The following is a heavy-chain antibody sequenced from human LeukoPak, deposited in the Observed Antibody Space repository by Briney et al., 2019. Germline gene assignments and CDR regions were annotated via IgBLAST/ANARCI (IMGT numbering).Heavy chain of an antibody. J-gene: IGHJ4*02. Sequence: PGGSLRLSCAASGFTFSSYDMHWVRQAPGKGLEWVSAIGTAGNTYYSGSVTGRFTISRENAKNSMYLQMNRLRAGDTAVYYCEREGQSGSYDYWGQGTLVTVSS. D-gene: IGHD1-26*01. CDR2: IGTAGNT. CDR1: GFTFSSYD. V-gene: IGHV3-13*04. CDR3: EREGQSGSYDY.